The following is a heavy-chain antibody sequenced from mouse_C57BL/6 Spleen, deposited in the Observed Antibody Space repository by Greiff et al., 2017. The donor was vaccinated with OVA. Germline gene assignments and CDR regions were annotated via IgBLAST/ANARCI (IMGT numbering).Heavy chain of an antibody. J-gene: IGHJ2*01. CDR3: ARGDYDVSYYFDD. CDR2: IYPGSGST. Sequence: QVQLQQPGAELVKPGASVKMSCKASGYTFTSYWITWVKQRPGHGLEWIGDIYPGSGSTNYNEKFKSKATLTVDTSSSTAYMQLSSLTSEDSAIYYCARGDYDVSYYFDDWGQGTTLTVSS. D-gene: IGHD2-4*01. CDR1: GYTFTSYW. V-gene: IGHV1-55*01.